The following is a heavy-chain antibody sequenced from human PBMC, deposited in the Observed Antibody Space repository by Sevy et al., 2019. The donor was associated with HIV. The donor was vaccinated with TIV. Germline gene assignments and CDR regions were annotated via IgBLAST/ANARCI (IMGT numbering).Heavy chain of an antibody. CDR3: ARLLPITRIVVAASYFDH. D-gene: IGHD3-22*01. J-gene: IGHJ4*02. Sequence: SETLSLTCTVSGGSISSTNYHWGWIRQPPGEGLEWIGNNYYGGGAYYSPSLKTRVTISVDASKNQFSLNLTSVTAADTAVYYCARLLPITRIVVAASYFDHWGQGALVTVSS. CDR1: GGSISSTNYH. V-gene: IGHV4-39*01. CDR2: NYYGGGA.